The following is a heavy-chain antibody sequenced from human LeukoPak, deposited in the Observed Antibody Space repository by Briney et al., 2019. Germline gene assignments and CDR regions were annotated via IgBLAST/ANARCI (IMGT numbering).Heavy chain of an antibody. CDR2: IKQDGSEK. D-gene: IGHD6-13*01. J-gene: IGHJ6*02. V-gene: IGHV3-7*01. CDR1: GFTFSSYW. CDR3: AREAYSSSWVRYYYYGMDV. Sequence: GGSLRLSCAASGFTFSSYWMSWVRQAPGKGLEWVANIKQDGSEKYYVDSVKGRFTISGDNAKNSLYLQMNSLRAEDTAVYYCAREAYSSSWVRYYYYGMDVWGQGTTVTVSS.